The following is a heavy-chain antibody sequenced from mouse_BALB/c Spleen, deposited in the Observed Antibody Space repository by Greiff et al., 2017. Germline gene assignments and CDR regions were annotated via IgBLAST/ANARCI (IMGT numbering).Heavy chain of an antibody. CDR1: GFNIKDYY. J-gene: IGHJ4*01. Sequence: VQLQQSGAELVRSGASVKLSCTASGFNIKDYYMHWVKQRPEQGLEWIGWIDPENGDTEYAPKFQGKATMTADTSSNTAYLQLSSLTSEDTAVYYCNELRPCAMDYWGQGTSVTVSS. D-gene: IGHD2-4*01. CDR2: IDPENGDT. CDR3: NELRPCAMDY. V-gene: IGHV14-4*02.